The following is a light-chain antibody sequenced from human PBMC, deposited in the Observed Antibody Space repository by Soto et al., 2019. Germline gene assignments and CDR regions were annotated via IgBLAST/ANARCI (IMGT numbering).Light chain of an antibody. J-gene: IGLJ2*01. V-gene: IGLV2-11*01. CDR2: DVS. Sequence: QSVLTQPRSVSGSPGQSVTLSCTGTSRDVGAYKYVSWYQQHPGKVPKLMIYDVSRRPSGVPDRFSGSKSGNTASLTISGLQADDAADYYCFSSAGSYTVVFGGGTKLTVL. CDR3: FSSAGSYTVV. CDR1: SRDVGAYKY.